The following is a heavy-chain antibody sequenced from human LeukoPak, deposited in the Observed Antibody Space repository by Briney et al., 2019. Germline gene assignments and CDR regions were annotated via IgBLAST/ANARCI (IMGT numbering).Heavy chain of an antibody. CDR2: INHSGST. J-gene: IGHJ4*02. V-gene: IGHV4-34*01. CDR1: GGSFSGYY. CDR3: ARSSSWYLLDY. D-gene: IGHD6-13*01. Sequence: SETLSLTCAVYGGSFSGYYWSWIRQPPGKGLEWIGEINHSGSTNYNPSLKSRVTISVDTSKNQFSLKLSSVTAADTAVYYCARSSSWYLLDYWGQGTLVTVSS.